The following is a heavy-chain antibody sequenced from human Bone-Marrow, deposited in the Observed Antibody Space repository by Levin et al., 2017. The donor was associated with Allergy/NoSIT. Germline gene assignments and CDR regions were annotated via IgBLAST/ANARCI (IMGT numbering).Heavy chain of an antibody. CDR2: IYPSGSA. CDR1: GGSLNNYY. D-gene: IGHD3-16*01. CDR3: ARQGRVQIGDGWFDP. Sequence: PGGSLRLSCSVSGGSLNNYYWSWIRQPPGKGLEWIGYIYPSGSANYNPSLKSRVTMSADTSKNQFSLKLSSVTASDTAVYYCARQGRVQIGDGWFDPWGQGTLVTVSS. J-gene: IGHJ5*02. V-gene: IGHV4-59*08.